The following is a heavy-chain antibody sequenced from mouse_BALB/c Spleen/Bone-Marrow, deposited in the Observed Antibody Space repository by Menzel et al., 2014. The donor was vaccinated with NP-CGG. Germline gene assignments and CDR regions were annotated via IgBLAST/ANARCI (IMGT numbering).Heavy chain of an antibody. Sequence: VQLQESGPELVRPGVSVKISCKGSGYTFTDYAMHWVKQSHAKSLEWIGVISTYSGNTNYNQKFKGKATMTVDKSSGTAFIELGRLSSEDSAVYYGASPIYYGNYEGFAYWGQGTLVTVSA. CDR2: ISTYSGNT. J-gene: IGHJ3*01. V-gene: IGHV1-67*01. CDR3: ASPIYYGNYEGFAY. CDR1: GYTFTDYA. D-gene: IGHD2-1*01.